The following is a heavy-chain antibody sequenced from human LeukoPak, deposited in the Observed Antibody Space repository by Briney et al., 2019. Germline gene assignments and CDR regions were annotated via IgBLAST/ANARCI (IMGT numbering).Heavy chain of an antibody. V-gene: IGHV4-59*08. Sequence: SETLSLTCTVSGGSINTYYWSWIRRPPGKGLEWIGYIYYSGSTSYNPSLKSRVTISVDTSKNQFSLNLSSVTAADTAVYYCARRKLDSSGYRDAFDIWGQGTMVTVSP. CDR2: IYYSGST. D-gene: IGHD3-22*01. CDR3: ARRKLDSSGYRDAFDI. CDR1: GGSINTYY. J-gene: IGHJ3*02.